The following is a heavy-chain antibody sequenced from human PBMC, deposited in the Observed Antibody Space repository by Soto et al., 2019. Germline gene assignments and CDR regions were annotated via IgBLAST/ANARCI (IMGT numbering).Heavy chain of an antibody. J-gene: IGHJ4*02. V-gene: IGHV1-8*01. Sequence: QVQLVQSGAEMKKPGASVKVSCKASGYTFTNYDINWVRQAPGQGLEWLGWMTPNSGNTGYAQKFQGRVTLARDTSISTAYMELSSLRSEDTAVYYCARNTYEVGDFHRWGQGTLVTVSS. CDR3: ARNTYEVGDFHR. D-gene: IGHD1-26*01. CDR1: GYTFTNYD. CDR2: MTPNSGNT.